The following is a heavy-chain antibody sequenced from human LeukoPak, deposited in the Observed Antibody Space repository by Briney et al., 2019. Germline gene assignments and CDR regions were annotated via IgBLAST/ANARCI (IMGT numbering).Heavy chain of an antibody. CDR2: IQYDGFHK. CDR3: VREGSSRKIGAFDV. V-gene: IGHV3-30*02. Sequence: PGGSLRLSCVASGIPFSVSGMHWVRQDPGKGLEWVTFIQYDGFHKYYAKAVEGRFTISRDNSRNTVYLQMNSLRGGDTGIYYCVREGSSRKIGAFDVWGQGTMVTVSS. D-gene: IGHD6-6*01. J-gene: IGHJ3*01. CDR1: GIPFSVSG.